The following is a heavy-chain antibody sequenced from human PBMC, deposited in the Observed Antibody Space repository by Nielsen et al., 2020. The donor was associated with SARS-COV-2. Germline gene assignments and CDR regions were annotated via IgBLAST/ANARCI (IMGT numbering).Heavy chain of an antibody. D-gene: IGHD6-19*01. CDR1: AYTFSNFG. CDR2: TSGFNGNT. Sequence: ASVQVFCKASAYTFSNFGLSWVRQAPGRGFEWIGSTSGFNGNTNYLQKFKGRVTMTTHSSTGTVYMELRSLRADDTAIYYCARWRTYGNGWDFWGQGTLVTVSS. CDR3: ARWRTYGNGWDF. V-gene: IGHV1-18*01. J-gene: IGHJ4*02.